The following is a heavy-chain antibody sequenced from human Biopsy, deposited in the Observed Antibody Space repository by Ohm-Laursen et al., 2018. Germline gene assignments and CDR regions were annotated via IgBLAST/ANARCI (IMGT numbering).Heavy chain of an antibody. V-gene: IGHV4-59*01. CDR1: GGSISGYY. Sequence: TLSLTCTVSGGSISGYYWTWIRQSPGKGLEWIGYIYYHNGRSSYNPSLKSRVTMSVDTSQNQFSLNLNSVTAADTAVYYCARDVEGFYSYAMDVWGQGTTVTVSS. CDR2: IYYHNGRS. D-gene: IGHD5-24*01. CDR3: ARDVEGFYSYAMDV. J-gene: IGHJ6*02.